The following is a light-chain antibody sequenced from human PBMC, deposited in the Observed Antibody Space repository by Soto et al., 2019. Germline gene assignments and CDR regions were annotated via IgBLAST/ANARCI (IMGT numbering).Light chain of an antibody. J-gene: IGKJ2*01. CDR3: QQYDNLGYT. CDR2: DAS. CDR1: QDISNY. V-gene: IGKV1-33*01. Sequence: DIQMTQSPSSLSASVGDRVTITCQASQDISNYLNWYQQKPGKAPKLLIYDASNLETGVPSRFSGSGSGTDFTFTISSLQPEDIATYYCQQYDNLGYTVGQGTKLEIK.